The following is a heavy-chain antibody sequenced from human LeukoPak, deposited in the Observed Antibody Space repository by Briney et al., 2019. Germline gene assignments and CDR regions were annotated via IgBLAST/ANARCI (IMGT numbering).Heavy chain of an antibody. Sequence: GGSLRLSCAASGFTFSSYWMSWVRQAPGKGLEWVALISFDGSQKYYADSVKGRFTISRDNSKSTVYLQMNSLRVEDAAVYYCSKDLTSDFGGDLDPWGQGTLVTVSS. V-gene: IGHV3-30*02. CDR2: ISFDGSQK. CDR3: SKDLTSDFGGDLDP. J-gene: IGHJ5*02. D-gene: IGHD3-10*01. CDR1: GFTFSSYW.